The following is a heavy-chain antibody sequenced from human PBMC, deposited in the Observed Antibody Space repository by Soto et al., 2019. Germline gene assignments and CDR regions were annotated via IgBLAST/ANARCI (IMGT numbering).Heavy chain of an antibody. CDR1: GGSISSSNW. CDR2: IYHSGST. D-gene: IGHD3-9*01. J-gene: IGHJ6*02. V-gene: IGHV4-4*02. Sequence: QVQLQESGPGLVKPSGTLSLTCAVSGGSISSSNWWSWVRQPPGKGLEWIGEIYHSGSTNYNPSLKSRVTISVDKSKNQFSLKLSSVTAADTAVYYCARDKADILTGYYGYYYYGMDVWGQGNTVTVSS. CDR3: ARDKADILTGYYGYYYYGMDV.